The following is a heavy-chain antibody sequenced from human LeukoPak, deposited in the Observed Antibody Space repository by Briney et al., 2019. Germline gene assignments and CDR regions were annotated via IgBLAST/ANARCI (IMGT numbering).Heavy chain of an antibody. CDR2: ISNDGSHI. Sequence: GGSLRLSCAASGFTFSSFSMHWVRQAPGNGLEWVAVISNDGSHIYYADSVKGRFTISRDNSKNTLSLEMNTLRPEDTALFYCARDPNRLADYGGDYFDHWGQGTLVTVSS. CDR3: ARDPNRLADYGGDYFDH. V-gene: IGHV3-30*04. J-gene: IGHJ4*02. CDR1: GFTFSSFS. D-gene: IGHD4-23*01.